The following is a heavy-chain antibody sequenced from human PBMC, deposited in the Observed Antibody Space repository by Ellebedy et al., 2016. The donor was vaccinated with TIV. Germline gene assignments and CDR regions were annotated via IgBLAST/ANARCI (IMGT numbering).Heavy chain of an antibody. CDR2: IYYTGST. CDR3: ARWFGELLYVRWFDP. Sequence: SETLSLTCTVSGDSISRSSYYWGWIRQPPGKGLAWMGSIYYTGSTDDNSSLKSRVAISADTSKNQSSLRLSSVTAADTAVYYCARWFGELLYVRWFDPWGQGTLVTASS. J-gene: IGHJ5*02. D-gene: IGHD3-10*01. V-gene: IGHV4-39*01. CDR1: GDSISRSSYY.